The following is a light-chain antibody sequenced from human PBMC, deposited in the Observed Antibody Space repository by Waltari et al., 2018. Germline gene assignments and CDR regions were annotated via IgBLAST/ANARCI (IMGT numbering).Light chain of an antibody. CDR1: SSDVGVYNY. CDR2: DVS. J-gene: IGLJ2*01. V-gene: IGLV2-14*03. CDR3: SSSTSSRTVA. Sequence: QSALTQPASVSGSPGQSITISCTGTSSDVGVYNYVSWYQQHPGKAPKLMIYDVSNRPSGVSNRFSGSKSGNTASLTISGLRAEDEADYYCSSSTSSRTVAFGGGTKLTVL.